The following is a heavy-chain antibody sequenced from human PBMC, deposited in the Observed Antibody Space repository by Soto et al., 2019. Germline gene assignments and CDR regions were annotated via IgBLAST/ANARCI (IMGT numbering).Heavy chain of an antibody. CDR3: ARDQWFGESSSGAIDY. V-gene: IGHV1-2*02. CDR1: GYTFTGYY. D-gene: IGHD3-10*01. CDR2: IHPDRGGT. J-gene: IGHJ4*02. Sequence: QVQLVQSGAEVKKPGASVRVSCKASGYTFTGYYLHWVRQAPGQGPEYMGWIHPDRGGTDYAQRFQGRVTRTRDTSIRTAFMELSSLKLDETAVYYCARDQWFGESSSGAIDYWGQGTLVTVSS.